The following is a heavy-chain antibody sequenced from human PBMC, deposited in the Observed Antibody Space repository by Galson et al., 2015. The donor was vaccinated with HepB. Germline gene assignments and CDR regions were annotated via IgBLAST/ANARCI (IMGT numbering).Heavy chain of an antibody. CDR3: ARGVREYCSSTSCTSLAYYYYYYMDV. J-gene: IGHJ6*03. CDR1: GDSVSTNSAA. Sequence: CAISGDSVSTNSAAWNWIRQSPSRGLEWLGRTYYRSKWYSDYAVSVRGRINIKPDTSKNQFSLQLNSVTPEDTAVYYCARGVREYCSSTSCTSLAYYYYYYMDVWGKGTTVTVSS. D-gene: IGHD2-2*01. V-gene: IGHV6-1*01. CDR2: TYYRSKWYS.